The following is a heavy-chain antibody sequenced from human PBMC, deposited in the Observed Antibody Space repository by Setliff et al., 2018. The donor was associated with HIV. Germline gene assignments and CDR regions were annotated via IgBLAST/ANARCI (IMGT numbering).Heavy chain of an antibody. CDR1: GDDFSSYS. D-gene: IGHD2-8*02. CDR2: ISGLTGEV. J-gene: IGHJ4*02. Sequence: ASVKVSCKASGDDFSSYSMMWVRQTPGQGLEWLGWISGLTGEVRLAKEFQGRVTLTTSAYTAYMELKSLRSEDRGVYYCARGGLGVLDWCQPDSWGQGTLVTVSS. V-gene: IGHV1-18*04. CDR3: ARGGLGVLDWCQPDS.